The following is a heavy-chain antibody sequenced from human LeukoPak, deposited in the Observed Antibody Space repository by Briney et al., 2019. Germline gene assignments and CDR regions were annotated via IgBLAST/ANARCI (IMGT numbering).Heavy chain of an antibody. D-gene: IGHD3-22*01. V-gene: IGHV4-39*01. J-gene: IGHJ3*02. CDR2: VYYSGST. CDR3: ARQVSYYDSSGYYYSAFDI. CDR1: GSSISSSSYY. Sequence: SETLSLTCTVSGSSISSSSYYWGWIRQPPGKGLEWIGSVYYSGSTYYNPSLKSRVTISVDTSKNQFSLKLSSVTAADTAVYYCARQVSYYDSSGYYYSAFDIWGQGTMVTVSS.